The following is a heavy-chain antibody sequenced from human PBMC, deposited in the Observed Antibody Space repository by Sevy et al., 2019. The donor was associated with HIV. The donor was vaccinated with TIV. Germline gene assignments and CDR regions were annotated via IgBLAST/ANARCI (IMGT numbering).Heavy chain of an antibody. J-gene: IGHJ4*02. Sequence: GGSLRLSCAVSGFTFNNAWMYWVRQAPGTGLQWVGLIKSNIDGETTDYAAPVKGRFTISRDDSKNTLYLQMNNLKIEDTAVYYCAAAPGYYDSAPFDYWGPGTLVTVSS. CDR2: IKSNIDGETT. D-gene: IGHD3-22*01. CDR3: AAAPGYYDSAPFDY. CDR1: GFTFNNAW. V-gene: IGHV3-15*01.